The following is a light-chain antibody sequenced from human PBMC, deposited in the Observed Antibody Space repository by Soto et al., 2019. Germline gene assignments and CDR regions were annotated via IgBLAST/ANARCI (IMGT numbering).Light chain of an antibody. CDR3: PQHISWPLT. CDR2: DAS. CDR1: HSVTNS. Sequence: FVLTQSPATLSLSPGERATLSCRDSHSVTNSLAWYQQKPGQAPRLLVYDASNRATGIPTRFSGSGSGTGFTLTIRTLEPEDFAVYYCPQHISWPLTFGGGTDVEI. V-gene: IGKV3-11*01. J-gene: IGKJ4*01.